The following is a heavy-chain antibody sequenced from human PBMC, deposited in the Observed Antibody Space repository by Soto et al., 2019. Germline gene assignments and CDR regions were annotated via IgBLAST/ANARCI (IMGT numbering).Heavy chain of an antibody. J-gene: IGHJ6*02. CDR3: ARMGITIFGVVTPHGMDV. CDR1: GYTLTSYA. D-gene: IGHD3-3*01. Sequence: ASVKVSCKASGYTLTSYAMHWVRQAPGQRLEWMGWINAGNGNTKYSQKFQGRVTITRDTSASTAYMELSSLRSEDTAVYYCARMGITIFGVVTPHGMDVWGQGTTVTVSS. CDR2: INAGNGNT. V-gene: IGHV1-3*01.